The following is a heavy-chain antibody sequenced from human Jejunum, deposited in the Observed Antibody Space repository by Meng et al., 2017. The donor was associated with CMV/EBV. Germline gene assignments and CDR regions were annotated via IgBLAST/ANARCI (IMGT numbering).Heavy chain of an antibody. D-gene: IGHD1-1*01. J-gene: IGHJ4*02. Sequence: QVQLQQGGPGLFKPSEPLSLPCAVYGGSLSPYYWTWIRQIPGKGLEWIGEISHGGITNYNPSLKSRVTLLIDTSKNQFSLKLSSVTAADTAVYYCGMERVNWGQGILVTVSS. CDR3: GMERVN. CDR2: ISHGGIT. CDR1: GGSLSPYY. V-gene: IGHV4-34*01.